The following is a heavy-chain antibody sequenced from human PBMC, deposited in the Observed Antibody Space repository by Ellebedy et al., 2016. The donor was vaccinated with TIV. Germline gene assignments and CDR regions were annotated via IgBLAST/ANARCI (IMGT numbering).Heavy chain of an antibody. J-gene: IGHJ4*02. CDR1: GFTFSNYW. Sequence: GESLKISCAAYGFTFSNYWMNWVRQAPGKGLEWVANIKQDGSEKYYVDSVEGRFAISRDNAKNSMYLQMNSLRDEDTAVYYCARDQWLGRAYYFDSWGQGTLVTVSS. D-gene: IGHD6-19*01. V-gene: IGHV3-7*01. CDR3: ARDQWLGRAYYFDS. CDR2: IKQDGSEK.